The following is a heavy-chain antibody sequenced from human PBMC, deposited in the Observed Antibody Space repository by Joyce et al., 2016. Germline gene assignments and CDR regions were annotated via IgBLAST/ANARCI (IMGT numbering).Heavy chain of an antibody. V-gene: IGHV4-39*07. CDR3: ARDIGYYYDSSGYYLHDAFDI. Sequence: QLQLQESGPGLVKPSETLSLTCTVSGGSISSRSYYWGWIRQPPGKGLEWIGTIYDRGSTYYNPSLKSGVTISVDTSKNQFSLELSSVTAADTAVYYCARDIGYYYDSSGYYLHDAFDIWGQGTMVTVSS. CDR1: GGSISSRSYY. D-gene: IGHD3-22*01. J-gene: IGHJ3*02. CDR2: IYDRGST.